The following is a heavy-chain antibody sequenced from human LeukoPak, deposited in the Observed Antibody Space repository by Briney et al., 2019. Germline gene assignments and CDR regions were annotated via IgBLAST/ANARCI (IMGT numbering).Heavy chain of an antibody. J-gene: IGHJ4*02. CDR3: ARGSTAMVGY. Sequence: GGSLRLSCAASGFTFSSYSMNWVRQAPGKGLEWVSSISSSSSYIYYADSVKGRFTISRDNAKNSLYLQMNSLRAEGTAVYYCARGSTAMVGYWGQGTLVTVSS. D-gene: IGHD5-18*01. CDR2: ISSSSSYI. V-gene: IGHV3-21*01. CDR1: GFTFSSYS.